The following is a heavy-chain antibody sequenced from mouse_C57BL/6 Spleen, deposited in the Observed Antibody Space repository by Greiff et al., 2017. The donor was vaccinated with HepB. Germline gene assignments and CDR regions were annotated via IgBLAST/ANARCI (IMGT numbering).Heavy chain of an antibody. CDR1: GYTFTSYW. V-gene: IGHV1-69*01. Sequence: QVQLQQPGAELVMPGASVKLSCKASGYTFTSYWMHWVKQRPGQGLEWIGEIDPSDSYTNYNQKFKGKSTLTVDKSSSTADMQLSSLTSEDSAVYYCARKGTWYAMDYWGQGTSVTVSS. D-gene: IGHD3-3*01. CDR3: ARKGTWYAMDY. CDR2: IDPSDSYT. J-gene: IGHJ4*01.